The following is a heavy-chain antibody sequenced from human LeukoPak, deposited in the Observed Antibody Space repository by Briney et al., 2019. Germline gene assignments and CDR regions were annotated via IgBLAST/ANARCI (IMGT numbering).Heavy chain of an antibody. CDR1: GDPFSGYN. CDR2: INPDTGHT. J-gene: IGHJ4*02. Sequence: ASVKVSCKPSGDPFSGYNIHWVRQAPGHRLEWMAWINPDTGHTEFAQKFQVRVTLTVDTSIGTTYMQLSGLKSDDTAVYFCATMSGHFDHWGQGTLVTVSS. CDR3: ATMSGHFDH. V-gene: IGHV1-2*02. D-gene: IGHD3-22*01.